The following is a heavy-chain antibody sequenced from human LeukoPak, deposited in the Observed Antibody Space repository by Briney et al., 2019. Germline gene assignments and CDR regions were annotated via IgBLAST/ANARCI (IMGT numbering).Heavy chain of an antibody. CDR1: GFTFSSYE. J-gene: IGHJ4*02. CDR3: ARMCTNGVCPIDY. CDR2: ISSSGSTI. V-gene: IGHV3-48*03. Sequence: VGSLRLSCAASGFTFSSYEMNWVRQAPGKGLEWVSYISSSGSTIYYADSVKGRFTISRDNAKNSLYLQMNSLRAEDTAVYYCARMCTNGVCPIDYWGQGTLVTVSS. D-gene: IGHD2-8*01.